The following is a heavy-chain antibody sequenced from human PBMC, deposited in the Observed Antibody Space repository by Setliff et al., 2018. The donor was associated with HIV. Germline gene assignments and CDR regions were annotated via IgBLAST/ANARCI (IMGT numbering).Heavy chain of an antibody. J-gene: IGHJ3*01. V-gene: IGHV1-69*13. CDR1: GGTFSSYV. CDR2: VIPSFATA. Sequence: ASVKVSCKASGGTFSSYVISWVRQAPGQGLEWMGGVIPSFATANYAQKFQGRITITADELTSTVYMDLNSLKSEDSAVYYCANPHDGGAFDVWGQGTAVTVSS. CDR3: ANPHDGGAFDV. D-gene: IGHD1-1*01.